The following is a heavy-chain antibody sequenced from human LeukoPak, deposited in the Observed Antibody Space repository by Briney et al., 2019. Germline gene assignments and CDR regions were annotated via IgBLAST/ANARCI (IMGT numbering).Heavy chain of an antibody. CDR1: GGSFSGYY. CDR2: IYYSGST. V-gene: IGHV4-59*01. J-gene: IGHJ3*02. CDR3: ARAGGINGPSPPGI. D-gene: IGHD1-20*01. Sequence: SETLSLTCAVYGGSFSGYYWSWIRQPPGKGLEWIGYIYYSGSTNYNPSLKSRVTISVDTSKNQFSLKLSSVTAADTAVYYCARAGGINGPSPPGIWGQGTMVTVSS.